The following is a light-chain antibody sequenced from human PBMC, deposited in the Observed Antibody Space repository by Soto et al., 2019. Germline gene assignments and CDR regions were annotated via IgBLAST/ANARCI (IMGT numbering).Light chain of an antibody. CDR2: DAF. CDR3: QQYDNYPYS. V-gene: IGKV1-33*01. J-gene: IGKJ2*03. CDR1: QDINSY. Sequence: DIQMTQSPSSLSASVGDRVTITCQASQDINSYLNWYQQKPGKAPKLLIYDAFNLETGVPSRFSGRGSGTDLAFTISSLQPEDIATYYCQQYDNYPYSFGQGTKLEIK.